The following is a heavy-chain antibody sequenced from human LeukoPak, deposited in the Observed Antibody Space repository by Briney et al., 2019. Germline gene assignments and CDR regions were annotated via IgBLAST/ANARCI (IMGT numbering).Heavy chain of an antibody. CDR1: GGSISSGSYY. D-gene: IGHD6-13*01. V-gene: IGHV4-31*11. Sequence: SQTLSLTCAVSGGSISSGSYYWSWIRQHPGKGLEWIGYIYYSGSTYYNPSLKSRVTISLDTSKNQFSLKLSSVTAADTAVYFCAREMVIAAAGRNWFRPWGQGTLVTVSS. CDR2: IYYSGST. J-gene: IGHJ5*02. CDR3: AREMVIAAAGRNWFRP.